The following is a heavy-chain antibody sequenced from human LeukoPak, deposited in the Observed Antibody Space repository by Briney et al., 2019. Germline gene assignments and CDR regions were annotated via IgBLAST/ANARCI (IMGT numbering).Heavy chain of an antibody. Sequence: GGSLRLSCAASGFTFSSYGMHWVRQAPGKGLEWVAVISYDGSNKYYADSVKGRFTISRDNSKNTLYLQMNSLRAEDTAVYYCAKETYYYDSSGYYLDYWGQGTLVTVSS. CDR1: GFTFSSYG. CDR2: ISYDGSNK. CDR3: AKETYYYDSSGYYLDY. D-gene: IGHD3-22*01. J-gene: IGHJ4*02. V-gene: IGHV3-30*18.